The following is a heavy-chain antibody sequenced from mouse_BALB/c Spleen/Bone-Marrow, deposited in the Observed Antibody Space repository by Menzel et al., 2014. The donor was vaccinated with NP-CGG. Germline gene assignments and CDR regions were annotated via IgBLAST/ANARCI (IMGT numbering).Heavy chain of an antibody. CDR2: INPSTGYA. Sequence: QVQLQQSGPELAKPGASVKMSCKASGYTFTDTWIHWIKPRPGQGLEWIGYINPSTGYAEYNQNFKDKATLTVDKSSSIAYMQLCSLTSEDSAVYYCARDYWGQGTTLTVSS. V-gene: IGHV1-7*01. J-gene: IGHJ2*01. CDR1: GYTFTDTW. CDR3: ARDY.